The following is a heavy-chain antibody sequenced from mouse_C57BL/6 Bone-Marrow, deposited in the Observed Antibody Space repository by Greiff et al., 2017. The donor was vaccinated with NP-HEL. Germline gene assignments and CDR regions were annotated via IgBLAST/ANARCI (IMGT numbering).Heavy chain of an antibody. V-gene: IGHV7-1*01. CDR2: SRNKANDYTT. CDR3: ARDAALSGGDWYFEV. D-gene: IGHD3-1*01. Sequence: EVMLVESGGGLVQSGRSLRLSCATSGFTFSDFYMEWVRQAPGKGLEWIAASRNKANDYTTEYSASVKGRFIVSRDTSQSILYLQMNARRAEDTAIYYCARDAALSGGDWYFEVGGTGTTVT. J-gene: IGHJ1*03. CDR1: GFTFSDFY.